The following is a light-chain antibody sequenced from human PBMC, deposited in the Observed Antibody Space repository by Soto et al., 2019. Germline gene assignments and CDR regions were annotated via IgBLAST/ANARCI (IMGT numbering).Light chain of an antibody. Sequence: EILWTQSPAALSLSPGERATLSCRASQSVSSYLAWYQQKPGQAPRLLIYAASRRATGIPDRFSGSGSGTDFTLIISRLEPEDSAVYSCKYYDTFPAWPLGQGTKVDI. V-gene: IGKV3-20*01. CDR3: KYYDTFPAWP. CDR2: AAS. CDR1: QSVSSY. J-gene: IGKJ1*01.